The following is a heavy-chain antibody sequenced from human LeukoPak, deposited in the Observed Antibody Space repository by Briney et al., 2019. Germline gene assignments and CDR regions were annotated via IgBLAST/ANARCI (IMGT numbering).Heavy chain of an antibody. V-gene: IGHV3-20*04. D-gene: IGHD3-22*01. CDR3: ARGRSYYYDSTADAFDI. J-gene: IGHJ3*02. CDR2: INWNGGST. Sequence: GGSLRLSCAASGFTFDDYGMSWVRQAPGKGLEWVSGINWNGGSTGYADSVKGRFTISRDNSKNTLYLQMNSLRAEDTAVYYCARGRSYYYDSTADAFDIWGQGTLVTVSS. CDR1: GFTFDDYG.